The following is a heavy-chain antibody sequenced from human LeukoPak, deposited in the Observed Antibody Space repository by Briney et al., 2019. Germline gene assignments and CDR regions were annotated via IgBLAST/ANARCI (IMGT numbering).Heavy chain of an antibody. CDR1: GFTFSSYA. CDR3: AKDLRDTMVRGVIITSYYYYYYGMDV. D-gene: IGHD3-10*01. J-gene: IGHJ6*02. Sequence: GGSLRLSCAASGFTFSSYAMSWVRQAPGKGVEWVSAISGSGGSTYYADSVKGRFTISRDNSKNTLYLQMNSLRAEDTAVYYCAKDLRDTMVRGVIITSYYYYYYGMDVWGQGTTVTVSS. V-gene: IGHV3-23*01. CDR2: ISGSGGST.